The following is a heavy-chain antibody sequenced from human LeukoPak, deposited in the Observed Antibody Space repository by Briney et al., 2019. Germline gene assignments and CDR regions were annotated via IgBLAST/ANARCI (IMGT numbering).Heavy chain of an antibody. CDR3: AKDYQDYYDSSGYSPFGY. D-gene: IGHD3-22*01. Sequence: GGSLRLSCAASGFTFSSYAMSWVRQAPGKGLEGVSAISGSGGSTYYADSVKGRFTISRDNSKNTLYLQMNSPRAEDTAVYYCAKDYQDYYDSSGYSPFGYWGQGTLVTVSS. CDR1: GFTFSSYA. CDR2: ISGSGGST. V-gene: IGHV3-23*01. J-gene: IGHJ4*02.